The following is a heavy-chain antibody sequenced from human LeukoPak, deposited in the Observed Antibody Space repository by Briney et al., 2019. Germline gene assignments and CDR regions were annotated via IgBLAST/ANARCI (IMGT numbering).Heavy chain of an antibody. V-gene: IGHV4-59*11. CDR1: GGSISSHY. D-gene: IGHD3-9*01. CDR2: IYYSGGT. CDR3: AIFDAGSNTFDI. Sequence: SETLSLTCTVSGGSISSHYWSWIRQPPGKGLEWIGYIYYSGGTSYNPSLKSRVTISVDTSKSQFSLKLSSVTAADTAVYYCAIFDAGSNTFDIWGQGTMVTVSS. J-gene: IGHJ3*02.